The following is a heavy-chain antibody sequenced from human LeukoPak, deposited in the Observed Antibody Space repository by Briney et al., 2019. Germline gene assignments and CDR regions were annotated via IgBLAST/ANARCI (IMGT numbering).Heavy chain of an antibody. CDR3: ARDRELEWNDAFDI. Sequence: ASVKVSCKASGYTFTSYGISWVRQAPGQGLEWMGWISAYNGNTNYAQKLQGRVTMTTDTSTSTAYMELRSLGSDDTAVYYCARDRELEWNDAFDIWGQGTMVTVSS. CDR2: ISAYNGNT. D-gene: IGHD1-1*01. CDR1: GYTFTSYG. V-gene: IGHV1-18*01. J-gene: IGHJ3*02.